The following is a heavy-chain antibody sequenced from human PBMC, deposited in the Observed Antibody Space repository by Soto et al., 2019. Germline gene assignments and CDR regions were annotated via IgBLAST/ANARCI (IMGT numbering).Heavy chain of an antibody. CDR1: GFAFSNAW. D-gene: IGHD2-15*01. CDR2: ISGSGGST. Sequence: PGGSLRLSCAASGFAFSNAWINWVRQAPGKGLEWVSAISGSGGSTYYADSVKGRFTISRDNSKNTLYLQMNSLRAEDTAVYYCAKVGKKDIVVVVAATHGAFDIWGQGTMVTVSS. J-gene: IGHJ3*02. CDR3: AKVGKKDIVVVVAATHGAFDI. V-gene: IGHV3-23*01.